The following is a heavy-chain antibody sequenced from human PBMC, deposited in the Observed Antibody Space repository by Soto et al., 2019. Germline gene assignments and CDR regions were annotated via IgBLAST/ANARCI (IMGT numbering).Heavy chain of an antibody. D-gene: IGHD2-15*01. CDR2: ISAYNGNT. J-gene: IGHJ5*02. CDR3: ARECSGGSCYPNWFDP. V-gene: IGHV1-18*04. CDR1: GYTFTSYG. Sequence: ASVKVSCKASGYTFTSYGISWVRQAPGQGLEWMGWISAYNGNTNYAQKLQGRVTMTTDTSTSTAYMELRSLRSDDTAVYYCARECSGGSCYPNWFDPWGQGTLVTVSS.